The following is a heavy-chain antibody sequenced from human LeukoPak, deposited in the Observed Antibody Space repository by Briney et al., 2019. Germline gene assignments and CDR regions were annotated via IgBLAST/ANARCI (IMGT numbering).Heavy chain of an antibody. Sequence: SETLSLTCTVSGGSISSGGYYWSWIRQHPGKDLEWIGYIYYSGSTYYNPSLKSRVTISVDTSKNQFSLKLSSVTAADTAVYYCASGRRDGYNYRFDPWGQGTLVTVSS. J-gene: IGHJ5*02. CDR3: ASGRRDGYNYRFDP. D-gene: IGHD5-24*01. CDR1: GGSISSGGYY. CDR2: IYYSGST. V-gene: IGHV4-31*03.